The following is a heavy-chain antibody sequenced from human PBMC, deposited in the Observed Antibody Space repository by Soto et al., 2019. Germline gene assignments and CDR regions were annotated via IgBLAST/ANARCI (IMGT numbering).Heavy chain of an antibody. CDR1: GYTFTSYG. V-gene: IGHV1-18*01. D-gene: IGHD5-12*01. Sequence: GASVKVSCKASGYTFTSYGISWVRQAPGQGLEGVGWIGAYNVNTNYAQKLQGRVTMTTDTSTSTAYMELRSLRSDDTAVYYCARGRGYSGYDPLFYYYYGMDVWGQGTTVTVSS. CDR2: IGAYNVNT. J-gene: IGHJ6*02. CDR3: ARGRGYSGYDPLFYYYYGMDV.